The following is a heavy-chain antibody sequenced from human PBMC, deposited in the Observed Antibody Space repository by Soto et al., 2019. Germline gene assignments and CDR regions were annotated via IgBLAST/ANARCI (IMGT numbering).Heavy chain of an antibody. Sequence: GGSLRLSCAASEFTFSSYAMTWARQAPGKGLEWVSTISGSGGSTYYADSVKGRFSISRDTSRNTLYLQLSSLRVEDTAVYYCARDTPLFSFGYQRGNYFDYWGQGALVTVSS. V-gene: IGHV3-23*01. CDR1: EFTFSSYA. CDR2: ISGSGGST. CDR3: ARDTPLFSFGYQRGNYFDY. J-gene: IGHJ4*02. D-gene: IGHD3-22*01.